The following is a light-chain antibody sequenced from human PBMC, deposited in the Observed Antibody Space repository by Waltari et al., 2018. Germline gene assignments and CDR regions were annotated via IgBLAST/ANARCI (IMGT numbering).Light chain of an antibody. J-gene: IGLJ3*02. CDR1: SSNIGAGYD. CDR2: NEN. CDR3: QSYDITLSASV. V-gene: IGLV1-40*01. Sequence: QSVLTQPPSVSGAPGQRVTISCTGSSSNIGAGYDVHWYQQLPGTAPKLLIYNENNRPSGVPDGFSGSKSGTSASRAITGLQAEDEADYYCQSYDITLSASVFAGGTKLTV.